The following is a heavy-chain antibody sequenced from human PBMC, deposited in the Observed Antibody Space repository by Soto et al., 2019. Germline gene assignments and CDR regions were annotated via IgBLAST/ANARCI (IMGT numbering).Heavy chain of an antibody. V-gene: IGHV3-74*01. CDR1: GFTFSSYW. D-gene: IGHD5-18*01. CDR2: INSDGSST. J-gene: IGHJ4*02. CDR3: ARYSYGFRAWDY. Sequence: GGSLRLSCAASGFTFSSYWMHWVRQAPGKGLVWVSRINSDGSSTSYADSVKGRFTISRDNAKNTLYLQMNSLRAEDTAVYYCARYSYGFRAWDYWGQGTLVTVSS.